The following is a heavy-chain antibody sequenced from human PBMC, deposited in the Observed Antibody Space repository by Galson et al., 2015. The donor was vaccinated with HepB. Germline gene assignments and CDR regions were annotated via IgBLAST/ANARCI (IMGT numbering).Heavy chain of an antibody. V-gene: IGHV1-18*04. J-gene: IGHJ2*01. Sequence: SVKVSCKASGYTFTSYGISWVRQAPGQGLEWMGWISNYLGYINYTQNFQDRVTMTTDTSTSTAYMELRSLTSDDTAVYYCARDSGYSDYRYRTIPSYFDLWGRGTLVIVSS. CDR1: GYTFTSYG. CDR3: ARDSGYSDYRYRTIPSYFDL. CDR2: ISNYLGYI. D-gene: IGHD4-11*01.